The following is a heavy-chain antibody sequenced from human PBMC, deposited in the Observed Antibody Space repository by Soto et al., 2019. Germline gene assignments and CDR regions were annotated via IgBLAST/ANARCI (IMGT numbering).Heavy chain of an antibody. Sequence: SETLSLTCTVSGGSISSSSYYWGWIRQPPGKGLEWIGSIYYSGSTYYNPSLKSRVTISVDTSKNQFSLKLSSVTAADTAVYYCASTSTELGYCSGGSCYFDYWGQGTLVTSPQ. J-gene: IGHJ4*02. CDR1: GGSISSSSYY. V-gene: IGHV4-39*01. CDR2: IYYSGST. D-gene: IGHD2-15*01. CDR3: ASTSTELGYCSGGSCYFDY.